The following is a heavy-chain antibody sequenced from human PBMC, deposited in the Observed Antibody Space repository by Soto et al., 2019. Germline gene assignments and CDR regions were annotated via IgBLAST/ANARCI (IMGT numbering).Heavy chain of an antibody. D-gene: IGHD3-22*01. CDR2: IIPIFGTA. CDR1: GGTLSSYA. CDR3: AREADYDSSGYYYFY. J-gene: IGHJ4*02. V-gene: IGHV1-69*13. Sequence: SVKVSSKSSGGTLSSYAISWVRQAPGQGLEWMGGIIPIFGTANYAQKFQGRVTITADESTRTAYMELSSLRSEDTAVYYCAREADYDSSGYYYFYWGQGTLVTVSS.